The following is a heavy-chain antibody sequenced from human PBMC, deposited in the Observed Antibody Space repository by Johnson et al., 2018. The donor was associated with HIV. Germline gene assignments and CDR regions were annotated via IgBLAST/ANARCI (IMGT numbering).Heavy chain of an antibody. CDR2: ISCDGGSR. V-gene: IGHV3-43D*03. Sequence: QLVESGGVVVQPGGSLRLSCAASGFTFDDYAMHWVRQAPGKGLEWVSLISCDGGSRSYADSVQGRFTISRDNNKNTLYLQLNSLRAEDTALYYCAKENLSGAFDIWGQGTMVTVSS. CDR1: GFTFDDYA. CDR3: AKENLSGAFDI. J-gene: IGHJ3*02. D-gene: IGHD1-14*01.